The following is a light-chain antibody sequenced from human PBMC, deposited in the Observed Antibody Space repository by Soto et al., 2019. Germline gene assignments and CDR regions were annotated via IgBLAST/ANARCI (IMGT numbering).Light chain of an antibody. J-gene: IGKJ1*01. V-gene: IGKV1-5*03. CDR2: EAS. CDR1: QSISW. CDR3: QHYNSYSEA. Sequence: DIQMTQSPSTLSASVGDRVTITCRASQSISWLAWYQQRPGKAPKLLIYEASIFESGVPSRFSGSGSGTEFTLTISSLQPDDFATYYCQHYNSYSEAFGQGTKVDSK.